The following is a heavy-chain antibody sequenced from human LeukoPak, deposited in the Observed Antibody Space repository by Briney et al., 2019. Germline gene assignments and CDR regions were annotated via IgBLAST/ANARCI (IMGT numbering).Heavy chain of an antibody. CDR3: ARAPGYRSFLDY. CDR2: ISSSSSYI. J-gene: IGHJ4*02. CDR1: GFIFSSYN. V-gene: IGHV3-21*01. Sequence: GGSLRLSCAASGFIFSSYNMNWVRQAPGKGPEWVSFISSSSSYIYYADSVKGRFTISRDNTKNSLYLQMNSLRAEDTAVYYCARAPGYRSFLDYWGQGTLVTVSS. D-gene: IGHD6-13*01.